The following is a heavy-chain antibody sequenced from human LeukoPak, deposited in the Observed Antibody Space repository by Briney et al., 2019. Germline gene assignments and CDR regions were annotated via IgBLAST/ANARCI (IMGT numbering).Heavy chain of an antibody. D-gene: IGHD6-19*01. CDR1: GYTFTSYG. Sequence: WASVKVSCKASGYTFTSYGISWVRQAPGQGLEWMGWISAYNGNTNYAQKLQGRVTMTTDTSTSTAYMELRSLRSDDTAVYYCARGKIAVADPYYFDYWGQGTLVTVS. J-gene: IGHJ4*02. CDR2: ISAYNGNT. CDR3: ARGKIAVADPYYFDY. V-gene: IGHV1-18*01.